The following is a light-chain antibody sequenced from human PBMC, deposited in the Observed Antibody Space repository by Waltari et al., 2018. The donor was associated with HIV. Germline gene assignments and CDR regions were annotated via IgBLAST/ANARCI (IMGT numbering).Light chain of an antibody. CDR1: SSDVGGYSY. V-gene: IGLV2-14*01. Sequence: LTQPASVSGSPGQSITISCTGTSSDVGGYSYVSWYQQHPGKAPKLMIYEVSNRPSGVSNRFSGSKSGNTASLTISGLQAEDEADYYCSSYTTSSSLLFGGGTKLTVL. J-gene: IGLJ2*01. CDR3: SSYTTSSSLL. CDR2: EVS.